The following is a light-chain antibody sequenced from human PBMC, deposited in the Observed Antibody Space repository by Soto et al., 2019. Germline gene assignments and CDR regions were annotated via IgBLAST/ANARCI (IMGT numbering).Light chain of an antibody. CDR2: EVT. CDR3: SSYTNINTTACV. V-gene: IGLV2-14*01. Sequence: QSVLTQPASVSGSPGQSITISCTGTSGDIGSYNRVSWYQQHPGKAPKLIIYEVTDRPSGVSNRFSGSKSGNTASLTISGFQAEDEAEYYCSSYTNINTTACVFGTGTKVTVL. J-gene: IGLJ1*01. CDR1: SGDIGSYNR.